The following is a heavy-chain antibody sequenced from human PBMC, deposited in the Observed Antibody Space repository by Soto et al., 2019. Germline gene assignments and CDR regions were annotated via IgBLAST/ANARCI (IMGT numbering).Heavy chain of an antibody. V-gene: IGHV4-59*01. CDR1: GGSMSRYY. CDR3: ARDLTISSTDGPLDP. J-gene: IGHJ5*02. CDR2: IHYTGST. Sequence: SETLSLTCTVSGGSMSRYYWTWIRQPPGKGLEWIGNIHYTGSTNYNPPLKSRVTILLGTSTSQFSLKVSSVTAADTAVYYCARDLTISSTDGPLDPWGHGTLVTVSS. D-gene: IGHD1-1*01.